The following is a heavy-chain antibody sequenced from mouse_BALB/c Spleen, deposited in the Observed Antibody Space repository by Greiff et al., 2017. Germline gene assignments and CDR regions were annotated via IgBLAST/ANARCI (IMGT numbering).Heavy chain of an antibody. D-gene: IGHD2-4*01. J-gene: IGHJ3*01. Sequence: VQLQQSGAELVRSGASVKLSCTASGFNIKDYYMHWVKQRPEQGLEWIGWIDPENGDTEYAPKFQGKATMTADTSSNTAYLQLSSLTSEDTAVYYCNAIYYDYDGAYWGQGTLVTVSA. CDR3: NAIYYDYDGAY. CDR2: IDPENGDT. CDR1: GFNIKDYY. V-gene: IGHV14-4*02.